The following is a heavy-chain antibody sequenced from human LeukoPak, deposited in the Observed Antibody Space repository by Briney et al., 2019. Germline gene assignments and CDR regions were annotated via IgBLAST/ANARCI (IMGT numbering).Heavy chain of an antibody. J-gene: IGHJ4*02. CDR2: ISGNNGNT. D-gene: IGHD3-3*01. CDR3: ARLYDFRSGYYPHFDY. CDR1: GYTFSTHG. Sequence: ASMKVSCKASGYTFSTHGISWVRQAPGQGLEWMGWISGNNGNTHYAQKIQGRVTMTTDTSTSTAYMELRSLGSDDTAVYYCARLYDFRSGYYPHFDYWGQGTLVTVSS. V-gene: IGHV1-18*01.